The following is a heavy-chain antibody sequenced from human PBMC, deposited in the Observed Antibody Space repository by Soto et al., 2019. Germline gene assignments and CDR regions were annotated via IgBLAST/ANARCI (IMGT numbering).Heavy chain of an antibody. Sequence: GGSLRLSCAASGFTFSNYAMSWVRQAPGKGLEWVSAISGSGGRTSYADSVKGRLTISRDNSKNTLYLQMNSLRAKDTAVYYCAKARAHVTIFGIPDIWGQGTMVTVSS. D-gene: IGHD3-3*01. CDR3: AKARAHVTIFGIPDI. V-gene: IGHV3-23*01. CDR2: ISGSGGRT. CDR1: GFTFSNYA. J-gene: IGHJ3*02.